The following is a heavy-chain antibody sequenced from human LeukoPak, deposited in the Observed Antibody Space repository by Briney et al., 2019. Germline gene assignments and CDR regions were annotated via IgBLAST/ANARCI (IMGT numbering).Heavy chain of an antibody. J-gene: IGHJ4*02. CDR1: GGSISSGGYY. CDR3: ARDRNYGDYSGFDY. D-gene: IGHD4-17*01. CDR2: IYYSGST. V-gene: IGHV4-31*03. Sequence: SETLSLTCTVSGGSISSGGYYWSWNRQHPGKGLEWIGYIYYSGSTYYNPSLKSRVTISVGTSKNQFSLKLSSVTAADTAVYYCARDRNYGDYSGFDYWGQGTLVTVSS.